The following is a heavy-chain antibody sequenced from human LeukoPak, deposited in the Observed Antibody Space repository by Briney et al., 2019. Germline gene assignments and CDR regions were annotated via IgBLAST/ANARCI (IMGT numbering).Heavy chain of an antibody. J-gene: IGHJ2*01. CDR2: IYYSGST. V-gene: IGHV4-59*01. CDR1: GGSISSYY. Sequence: SETLSLTCTVSGGSISSYYWSWIRQPPGKGLEWIGYIYYSGSTNYNPSLKSRVTISVDTSKNQFSLKLSSVTAADTAVYYCARGPQAAYYYDSSVPKGWYFDLWGRGTLVTVSS. CDR3: ARGPQAAYYYDSSVPKGWYFDL. D-gene: IGHD3-22*01.